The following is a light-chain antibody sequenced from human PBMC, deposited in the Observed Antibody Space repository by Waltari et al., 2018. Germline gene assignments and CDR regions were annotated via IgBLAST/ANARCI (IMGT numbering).Light chain of an antibody. CDR3: ALYMGSGSWV. V-gene: IGLV8-61*01. J-gene: IGLJ3*02. CDR1: SGSLSTTSY. CDR2: KSN. Sequence: QTVVTQEPSLSVSPGGTVTLTCALSSGSLSTTSYATWYQQTPGQAPRTLVYKSNARSSGVPDRFSGSILRNTAARTVTGAQADDESDYYCALYMGSGSWVFGGGTRLTVL.